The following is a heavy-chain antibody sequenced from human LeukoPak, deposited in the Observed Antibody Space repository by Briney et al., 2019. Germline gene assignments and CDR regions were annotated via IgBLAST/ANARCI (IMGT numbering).Heavy chain of an antibody. Sequence: GGSLRLSCAASGFTFSDYYMSWIRQAPGKGLEWVSYISSSGSNIYSADSVKGRFTISRDNAKNSPYLQMNSLRAEDTAVYYCARGIDTSGWYDFDYWGQGTLVTVSS. CDR1: GFTFSDYY. V-gene: IGHV3-11*04. J-gene: IGHJ4*02. CDR3: ARGIDTSGWYDFDY. D-gene: IGHD6-19*01. CDR2: ISSSGSNI.